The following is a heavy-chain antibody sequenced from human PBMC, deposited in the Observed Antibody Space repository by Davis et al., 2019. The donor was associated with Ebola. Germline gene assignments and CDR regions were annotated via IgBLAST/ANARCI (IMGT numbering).Heavy chain of an antibody. D-gene: IGHD3-22*01. V-gene: IGHV3-30*18. Sequence: PGGSLRLSCAASGFNFDDFAMHWVRQAPGKGLEWVALISYDGSIQYYADSVKGRFTISRDNSKNTLSLQMNSLRTEDTAVYYCAKDISLYFYHSANYPSFDSWGQGNLVTVSS. CDR1: GFNFDDFA. CDR3: AKDISLYFYHSANYPSFDS. J-gene: IGHJ4*02. CDR2: ISYDGSIQ.